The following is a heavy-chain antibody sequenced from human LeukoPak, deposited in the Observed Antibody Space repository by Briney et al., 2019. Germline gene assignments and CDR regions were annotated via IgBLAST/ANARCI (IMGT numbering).Heavy chain of an antibody. CDR3: ARDSHYYDSSGSVFDY. V-gene: IGHV1-69*13. Sequence: WASVKVSCKASGGTFSSYAISWVRQAPGQGLEWMGGIIPIFGTANYAQKFQGRVTITADESTSTAYMELSSLRSEDTAVYYCARDSHYYDSSGSVFDYWGQGTPVTVSS. J-gene: IGHJ4*02. CDR1: GGTFSSYA. CDR2: IIPIFGTA. D-gene: IGHD3-22*01.